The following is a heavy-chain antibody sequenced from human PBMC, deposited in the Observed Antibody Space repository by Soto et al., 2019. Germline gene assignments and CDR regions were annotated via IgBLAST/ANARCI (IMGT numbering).Heavy chain of an antibody. CDR1: GFTFSSYS. V-gene: IGHV3-48*01. J-gene: IGHJ6*02. Sequence: GGSLRLSCAASGFTFSSYSMNWVRQAPGKGLEWVSYISSSSSTIYYADSVKGRFTISRDNSKNSLYLQMNSLRAEDTAVYYCANDYYGMDVWGQGTTVTVSS. CDR2: ISSSSSTI. CDR3: ANDYYGMDV.